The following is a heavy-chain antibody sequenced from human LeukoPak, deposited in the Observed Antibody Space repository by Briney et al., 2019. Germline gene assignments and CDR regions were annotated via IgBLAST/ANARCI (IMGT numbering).Heavy chain of an antibody. CDR2: ISYDGSNK. V-gene: IGHV3-30*18. CDR3: AKGSSADY. D-gene: IGHD3-22*01. Sequence: GALRPSCAASGFTFSSYGMHWVRQAPGKGLEWVAVISYDGSNKYYADSVKGRFTISRDNSKNTLYLQMNSLRAEDTAVYYCAKGSSADYWGQGTLVTVSS. J-gene: IGHJ4*02. CDR1: GFTFSSYG.